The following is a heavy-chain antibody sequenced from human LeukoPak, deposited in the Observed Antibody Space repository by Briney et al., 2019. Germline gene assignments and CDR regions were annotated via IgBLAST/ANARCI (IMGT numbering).Heavy chain of an antibody. CDR3: ARGRGQQWLVT. D-gene: IGHD6-19*01. V-gene: IGHV1-3*01. J-gene: IGHJ5*02. Sequence: ASVKVSCKASGYTFTSYAMHWMRQAPGQRLEWMGWINAGNGNTKYSQRFQGRVTITRDTSASTAYMELSSLRSEDTAVYYCARGRGQQWLVTWGQGTLVTVSS. CDR2: INAGNGNT. CDR1: GYTFTSYA.